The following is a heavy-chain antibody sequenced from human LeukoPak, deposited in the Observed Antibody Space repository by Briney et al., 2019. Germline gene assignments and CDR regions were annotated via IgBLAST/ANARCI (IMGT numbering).Heavy chain of an antibody. CDR2: INPNSGGT. V-gene: IGHV1-2*02. J-gene: IGHJ4*02. CDR1: GYTFTGYY. Sequence: ASVKVSCKASGYTFTGYYMHWVGQAPGQGLEWMGWINPNSGGTNYAQKFQGRVTMTRDTSIRTAYMELSRLRSDDTAVYYCARVGLWRYCRSTSCYRGSFDYWGQGTLVTGSS. D-gene: IGHD2-2*02. CDR3: ARVGLWRYCRSTSCYRGSFDY.